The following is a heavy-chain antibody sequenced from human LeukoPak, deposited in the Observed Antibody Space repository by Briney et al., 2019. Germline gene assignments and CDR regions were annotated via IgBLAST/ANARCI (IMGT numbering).Heavy chain of an antibody. CDR2: ISYSSDTT. Sequence: GGSLRLSCAASGFTFSIYAMNWVRQTPGKGLEWGSYISYSSDTTYYADTVKRQFPISRDNAKNSLYLQMNSLRVEDSAVYYCTRSGDGAFDNWGQGTMVTVSS. CDR3: TRSGDGAFDN. D-gene: IGHD7-27*01. J-gene: IGHJ3*02. V-gene: IGHV3-48*04. CDR1: GFTFSIYA.